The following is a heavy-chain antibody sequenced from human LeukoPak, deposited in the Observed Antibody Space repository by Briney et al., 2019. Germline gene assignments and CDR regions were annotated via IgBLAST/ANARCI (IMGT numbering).Heavy chain of an antibody. Sequence: SETLSLTCTVSGGSISSYYWSWIRQPPGKGLEWIGYIYYSGSTNYNPSLKSRVTIPVDTSKNQFSLKLSSVTAADTAVYYCARYSSGWYLRAFDIWGQGTMVTVSS. J-gene: IGHJ3*02. CDR3: ARYSSGWYLRAFDI. D-gene: IGHD6-19*01. V-gene: IGHV4-59*01. CDR1: GGSISSYY. CDR2: IYYSGST.